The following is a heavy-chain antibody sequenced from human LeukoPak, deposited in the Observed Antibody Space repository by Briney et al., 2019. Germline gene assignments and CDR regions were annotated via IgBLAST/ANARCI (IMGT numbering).Heavy chain of an antibody. Sequence: SETLSLTCTVSGYSISSGYYWSWIRQPAGKGLEWIGRIYTSGSTNYNPSLKSRVTMSVDTSKNQFSLKLSSVTAADTAVYYCARGLRGMINYYFDYWGQGTLVTVSS. CDR2: IYTSGST. CDR1: GYSISSGYY. V-gene: IGHV4-4*07. J-gene: IGHJ4*02. CDR3: ARGLRGMINYYFDY. D-gene: IGHD3-16*01.